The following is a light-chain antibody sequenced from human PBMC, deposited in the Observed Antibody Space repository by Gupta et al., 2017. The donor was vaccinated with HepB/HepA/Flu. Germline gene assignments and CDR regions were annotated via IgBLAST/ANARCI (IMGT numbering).Light chain of an antibody. V-gene: IGLV1-47*01. J-gene: IGLJ2*01. CDR3: AAWDDSLSGVV. CDR2: RDN. CDR1: SSNIGSNY. Sequence: QSVLTQPPSTSRTPGQGLIISCSGSSSNIGSNYFYWYQQLPGTAPKLLIYRDNQRPSGVPGRFSGSKSGTSASLAISGLRSEDEGDYFCAAWDDSLSGVVFGGGTKLTVL.